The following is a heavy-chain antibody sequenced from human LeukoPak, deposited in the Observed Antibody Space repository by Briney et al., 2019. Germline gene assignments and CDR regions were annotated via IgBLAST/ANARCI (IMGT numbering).Heavy chain of an antibody. V-gene: IGHV3-23*01. J-gene: IGHJ4*02. D-gene: IGHD2-8*01. Sequence: GGSLRLSCAASGFTFGMYAMSWVRQAPGKGLEWVSTLSGSGGSTYYADSVKGRFTISGDGSKNTLSLQMNSLRPEDTAVYYCAKNAAGIVLMIYAPLDSWGQGTLVTVSS. CDR1: GFTFGMYA. CDR2: LSGSGGST. CDR3: AKNAAGIVLMIYAPLDS.